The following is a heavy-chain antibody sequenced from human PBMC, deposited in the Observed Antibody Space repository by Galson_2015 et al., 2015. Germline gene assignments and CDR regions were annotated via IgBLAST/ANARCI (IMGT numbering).Heavy chain of an antibody. CDR3: ARVPARDIVVVIAVTGWFDP. D-gene: IGHD2-15*01. J-gene: IGHJ5*02. V-gene: IGHV4-4*02. CDR2: IYHSGST. Sequence: ETLSLTCAVSGGSISSSNWWRWVRQPPGKGLEWIGEIYHSGSTNYNPSLKSRVTISVDKSKNQFSLKLSSVTAADTAVYYCARVPARDIVVVIAVTGWFDPWGQGTLVTVSS. CDR1: GGSISSSNW.